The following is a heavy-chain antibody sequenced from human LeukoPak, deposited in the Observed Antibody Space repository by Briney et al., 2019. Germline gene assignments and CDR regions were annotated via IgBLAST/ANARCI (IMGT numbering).Heavy chain of an antibody. Sequence: ASVKASCKASGYTFTGYYMHWVRPAPGQGLEWMGWINPNSGGTNYAQKFQGRVTMTRDTSISTAYMELSRLRSDDTAVYYCASGEVVPAANFDSWGQGTLVTVSS. CDR3: ASGEVVPAANFDS. CDR1: GYTFTGYY. D-gene: IGHD2-2*01. V-gene: IGHV1-2*02. J-gene: IGHJ4*02. CDR2: INPNSGGT.